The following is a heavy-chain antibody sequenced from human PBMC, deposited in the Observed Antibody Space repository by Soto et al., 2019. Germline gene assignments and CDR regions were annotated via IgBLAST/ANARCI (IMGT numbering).Heavy chain of an antibody. V-gene: IGHV3-30*18. CDR2: ISYDGSNK. D-gene: IGHD3-16*01. J-gene: IGHJ6*01. CDR3: AKDLGRYNYGMDV. CDR1: GLTFNTYG. Sequence: QVQLVESGGGVVQPGRSLRLSCAASGLTFNTYGMHWVRQAPGKGLEWVAVISYDGSNKYYADSVKGRFTISRDNSKNTLYLQMNSLRGEDTAVYYCAKDLGRYNYGMDVW.